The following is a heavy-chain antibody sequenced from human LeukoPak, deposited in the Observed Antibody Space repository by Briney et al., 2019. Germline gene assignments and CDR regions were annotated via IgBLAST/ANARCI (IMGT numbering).Heavy chain of an antibody. CDR3: ARWPVPDCSSTSCYAFDI. CDR2: IGGSGDSI. D-gene: IGHD2-2*01. V-gene: IGHV3-23*01. J-gene: IGHJ3*02. Sequence: PGGSLRLSCAASGFTFSNYAMTWVRQAPGKGLEWVSIIGGSGDSIYYADSVKGRFTISRDNSQNTLYLQMNSLRAEDTAVYYCARWPVPDCSSTSCYAFDIWGQGTMVTVSS. CDR1: GFTFSNYA.